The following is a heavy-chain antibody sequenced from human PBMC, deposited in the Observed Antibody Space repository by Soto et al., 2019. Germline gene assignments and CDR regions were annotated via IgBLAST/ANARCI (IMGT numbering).Heavy chain of an antibody. J-gene: IGHJ5*02. CDR2: INGGGIST. Sequence: QLLQSGGGLVQPGGSLRLSCAASGFTFRNYAMSWVRQTPEKGLEWVSAINGGGISTYYADSVKGRFTISRVQSKDTIYLQMATLRVGDAALDYCTKGRYLRWILSGGGEESWGRGTLVTVSS. D-gene: IGHD3-9*01. CDR1: GFTFRNYA. CDR3: TKGRYLRWILSGGGEES. V-gene: IGHV3-23*01.